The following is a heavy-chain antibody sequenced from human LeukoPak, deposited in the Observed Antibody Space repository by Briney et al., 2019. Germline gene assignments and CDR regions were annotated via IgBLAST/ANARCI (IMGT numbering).Heavy chain of an antibody. CDR1: GFTVSSNY. J-gene: IGHJ4*02. Sequence: GGSLRLSCAASGFTVSSNYMSWVRQAPGKGLEWVSVIYSGGSTYYADSVKGRFTISRDNSKNTLYLQMNSLRAEDTAVYYCARGKSSWSYFDYWGQGTLVTVSS. CDR3: ARGKSSWSYFDY. D-gene: IGHD6-13*01. CDR2: IYSGGST. V-gene: IGHV3-53*01.